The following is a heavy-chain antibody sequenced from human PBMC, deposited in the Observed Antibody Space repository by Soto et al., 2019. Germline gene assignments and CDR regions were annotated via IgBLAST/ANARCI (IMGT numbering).Heavy chain of an antibody. J-gene: IGHJ4*02. CDR2: IMPIFGSA. V-gene: IGHV1-69*01. CDR1: GGTFSRNT. Sequence: QVQLVQSGAEVKKPGSSVKVSCKASGGTFSRNTISWVRQAPGQGLEWMGGIMPIFGSANYAQKFQGRVTITADENTRTVYMELSRLRSEDTAVYYCARQVDSDTTGYYYAYWGQGTLVTVSS. CDR3: ARQVDSDTTGYYYAY. D-gene: IGHD3-22*01.